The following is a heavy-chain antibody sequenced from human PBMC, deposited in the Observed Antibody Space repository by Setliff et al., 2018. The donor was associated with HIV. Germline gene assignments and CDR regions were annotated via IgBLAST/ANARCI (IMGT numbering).Heavy chain of an antibody. D-gene: IGHD6-13*01. CDR2: ISSGGGT. J-gene: IGHJ4*02. CDR3: AKAPLTIVATGGEDC. Sequence: PGGSLRLSCAASRFTFSSYAMSWVRQAPGKGLEWVSAISSGGGTYYADFVKGRFTISRDNSKNTLYLQMNSLRAEDTAVYYCAKAPLTIVATGGEDCWGQGTLVTVSS. V-gene: IGHV3-23*01. CDR1: RFTFSSYA.